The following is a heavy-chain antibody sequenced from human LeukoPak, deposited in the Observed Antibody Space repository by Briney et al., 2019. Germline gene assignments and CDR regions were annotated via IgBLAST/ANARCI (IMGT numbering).Heavy chain of an antibody. Sequence: ASVKVSCKASGYTFTGYHIHWVRQAPGRGLEWMGRINPYSGDTNFAQKFQGRVTMTRDTSITTAYMDLSSLTPGDTAVYFCARDQGSLTRSWYTGYWGQGTQVTVSS. CDR3: ARDQGSLTRSWYTGY. CDR2: INPYSGDT. CDR1: GYTFTGYH. J-gene: IGHJ4*02. V-gene: IGHV1-2*06. D-gene: IGHD6-13*01.